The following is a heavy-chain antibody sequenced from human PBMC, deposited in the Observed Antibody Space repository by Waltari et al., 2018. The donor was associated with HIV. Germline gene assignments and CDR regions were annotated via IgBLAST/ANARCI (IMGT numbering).Heavy chain of an antibody. D-gene: IGHD6-19*01. V-gene: IGHV3-30*04. Sequence: QVQLVESGGGVVQPGRSLRLSCAASGFTFRSFTMHWVRQAPGKGLEWVALISYDGSNKYYADSVNGRFTISRDDSKNTLYLQMNSLRAEDTAVYYCARGAYSSGWTFDYWGQGTLVTVSS. CDR3: ARGAYSSGWTFDY. J-gene: IGHJ4*02. CDR2: ISYDGSNK. CDR1: GFTFRSFT.